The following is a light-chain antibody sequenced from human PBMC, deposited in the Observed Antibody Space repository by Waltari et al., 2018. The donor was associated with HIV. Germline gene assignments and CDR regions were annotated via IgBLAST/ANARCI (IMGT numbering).Light chain of an antibody. CDR3: CSYAGSTTWL. CDR2: EDD. CDR1: SSDVGSYNL. J-gene: IGLJ3*02. V-gene: IGLV2-23*01. Sequence: SALTQPASVSGSPGQAITVSCTGSSSDVGSYNLVSWYQQHPGKAPKFMIYEDDKRPSGVSNRFSGSKSGNTASLTISGLQAEDEADYYCCSYAGSTTWLFGGGTKLTVL.